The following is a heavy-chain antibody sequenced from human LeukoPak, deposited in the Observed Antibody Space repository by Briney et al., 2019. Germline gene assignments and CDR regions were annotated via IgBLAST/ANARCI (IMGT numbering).Heavy chain of an antibody. V-gene: IGHV3-53*01. J-gene: IGHJ4*02. CDR3: ARDLASNTGWEFDY. D-gene: IGHD6-19*01. Sequence: PGGSLRLSCAASGFTVSSNYMSWVRQAPGKGLEWVSVIYSGGSTYYADSVKGRFTISRDNSKNTLYLQMNSLRAEDTAVYYCARDLASNTGWEFDYWGQGTLVTVSS. CDR2: IYSGGST. CDR1: GFTVSSNY.